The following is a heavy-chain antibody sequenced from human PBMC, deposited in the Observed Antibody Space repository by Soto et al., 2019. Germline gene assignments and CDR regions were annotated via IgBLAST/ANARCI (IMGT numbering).Heavy chain of an antibody. J-gene: IGHJ3*02. CDR3: ARDGRYIVVVPAAWGIDAFDI. D-gene: IGHD2-2*01. Sequence: QVQLVQSGAEVKKPGASVKVSCKASGYTFTSYGISWVRQAPGQGLEWMGWISAYNGNTNYAQKLQGRVTMTTDTPTSTAYMELRSLRSDDTAVYYCARDGRYIVVVPAAWGIDAFDIWGQGTMVTVSS. CDR1: GYTFTSYG. CDR2: ISAYNGNT. V-gene: IGHV1-18*01.